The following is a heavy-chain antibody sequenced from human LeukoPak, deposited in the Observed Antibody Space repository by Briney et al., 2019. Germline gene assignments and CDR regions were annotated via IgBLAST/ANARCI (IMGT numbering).Heavy chain of an antibody. V-gene: IGHV1-2*04. CDR1: GYTFTGYY. J-gene: IGHJ5*02. CDR3: ARGQSSNYDFWSGYANWFDP. Sequence: ASVKVSCKASGYTFTGYYMHWVRQAPGQGLEWMGWINPNSGGTNYAQKFQGWVTMTRDTSISAAYMELSRLRSDDTAVYYCARGQSSNYDFWSGYANWFDPWGQGTLVTVSS. CDR2: INPNSGGT. D-gene: IGHD3-3*01.